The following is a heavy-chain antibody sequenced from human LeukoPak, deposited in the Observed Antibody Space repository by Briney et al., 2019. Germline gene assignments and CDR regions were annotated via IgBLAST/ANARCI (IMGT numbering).Heavy chain of an antibody. Sequence: GGSLRLSCAASGFTFSSYAMSWVRQAPGKGLEWVSGISGSGDNTYYADSVKGRFTISRDNSKNTLFLQMNSLRAEDTAVYYCAKDRSLDGGNSNGYFDSWGQGTLVTVSS. J-gene: IGHJ4*02. CDR3: AKDRSLDGGNSNGYFDS. D-gene: IGHD4-23*01. CDR1: GFTFSSYA. V-gene: IGHV3-23*01. CDR2: ISGSGDNT.